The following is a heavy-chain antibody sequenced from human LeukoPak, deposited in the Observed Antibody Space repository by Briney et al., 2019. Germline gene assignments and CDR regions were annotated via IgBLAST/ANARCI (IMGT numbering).Heavy chain of an antibody. J-gene: IGHJ4*02. CDR1: GFTFSSYA. Sequence: GGSLRLSCAASGFTFSSYAMSWVRQAPGKGLEWVSAISGSGGSTYYAGSVKGRFTISRDNSKNTLYLQMNSLRAEDTAVYYCAKDYYDSSGYQSPFDYWGQGTLVTVSS. CDR2: ISGSGGST. D-gene: IGHD3-22*01. CDR3: AKDYYDSSGYQSPFDY. V-gene: IGHV3-23*01.